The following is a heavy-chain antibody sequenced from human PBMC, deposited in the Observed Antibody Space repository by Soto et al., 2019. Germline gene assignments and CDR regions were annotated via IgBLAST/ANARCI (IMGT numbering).Heavy chain of an antibody. V-gene: IGHV3-30*04. CDR1: GFTFSSYA. D-gene: IGHD1-26*01. CDR2: ISYDGSNK. J-gene: IGHJ3*02. Sequence: GESLKISCAASGFTFSSYAMHWVRQAPGKGLEWVAVISYDGSNKYYADSVKGRFTISRDNSKNTLYLQMNSLRAEDTAVYYCARVSIVGATFDAFDIWGQGTMVTVSS. CDR3: ARVSIVGATFDAFDI.